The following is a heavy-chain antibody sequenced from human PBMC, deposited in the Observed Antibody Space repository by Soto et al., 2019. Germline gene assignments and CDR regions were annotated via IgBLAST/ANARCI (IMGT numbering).Heavy chain of an antibody. V-gene: IGHV4-59*11. D-gene: IGHD2-21*02. CDR3: ARVCCGSDCYSGIKYFQH. J-gene: IGHJ1*01. CDR2: IYYRGTT. Sequence: SETLSLTCSVSGVSTSNHYWTWIRKPPGQGPEWIGCIYYRGTTNYNASFNSRVTISVDTSKNQFSLKLSSVTAADTAVYYCARVCCGSDCYSGIKYFQHWGQGTLVTVSS. CDR1: GVSTSNHY.